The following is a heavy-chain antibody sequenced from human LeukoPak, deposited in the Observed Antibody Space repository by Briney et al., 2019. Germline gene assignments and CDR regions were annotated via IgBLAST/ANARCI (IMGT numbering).Heavy chain of an antibody. Sequence: GGSLRLSCAASGFTFSDYYMSWIRQAPGKGLEGVAYISSSGSTIYYADSVKGRFTISRDNSKNTLYLQMGSLRAEDMAVYYCARESRVAGTKFAFDIWGQGTMVTVSS. CDR3: ARESRVAGTKFAFDI. V-gene: IGHV3-11*04. J-gene: IGHJ3*02. D-gene: IGHD6-19*01. CDR2: ISSSGSTI. CDR1: GFTFSDYY.